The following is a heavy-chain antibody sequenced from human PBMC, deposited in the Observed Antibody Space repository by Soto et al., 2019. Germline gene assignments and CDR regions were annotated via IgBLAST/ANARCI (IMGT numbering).Heavy chain of an antibody. CDR1: GFSFSTYG. CDR3: ARDDDRSGPNLDY. CDR2: IWYDGSQK. Sequence: QVQLVESGGGVVQPGRSLRLSCAASGFSFSTYGMHWVRQAPGKGLEWVAVIWYDGSQKYYGDSVKGRFTISRDNSENMLYLQINSLRVEDTAVYYCARDDDRSGPNLDYWGQGSLVTVSS. V-gene: IGHV3-33*01. D-gene: IGHD3-22*01. J-gene: IGHJ4*02.